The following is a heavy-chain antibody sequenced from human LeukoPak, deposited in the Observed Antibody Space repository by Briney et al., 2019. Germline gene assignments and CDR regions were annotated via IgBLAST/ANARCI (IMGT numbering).Heavy chain of an antibody. CDR2: ISTYNANT. Sequence: ASVKVSCKASGYTFPNFGITWVRQAPGQGLEWMGWISTYNANTKYSQNLQGRVTLTTETSTNTAYMELRSPTSDDTAVYYCARDGKPYYNILTGYEDYYYGMDVWGQGTTVTVSS. D-gene: IGHD3-9*01. J-gene: IGHJ6*02. CDR1: GYTFPNFG. CDR3: ARDGKPYYNILTGYEDYYYGMDV. V-gene: IGHV1-18*01.